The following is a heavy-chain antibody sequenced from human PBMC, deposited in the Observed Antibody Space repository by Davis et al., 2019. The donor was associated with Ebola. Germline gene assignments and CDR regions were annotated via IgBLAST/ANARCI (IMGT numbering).Heavy chain of an antibody. D-gene: IGHD3-9*01. J-gene: IGHJ4*02. CDR1: GFTFSDYY. CDR2: ISGSATTV. V-gene: IGHV3-11*04. Sequence: GESLKISCAASGFTFSDYYMSWIRQAPGKGLEWVSFISGSATTVSYADSVRGRFTISRDNAKNSLYLQMHSLRDEDTAVYYCARESRYILTGWGQGTLVTVSS. CDR3: ARESRYILTG.